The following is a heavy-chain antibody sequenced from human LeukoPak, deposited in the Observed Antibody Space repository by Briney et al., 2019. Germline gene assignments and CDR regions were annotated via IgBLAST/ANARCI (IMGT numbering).Heavy chain of an antibody. Sequence: TSETLSLTCTVSGGSISSYYWSWVRQPPGKGLEWIGYIYYSGSTNYNPSLKSRVTISVDTSKNQFSLKLSSVTAADTAVYYCARLLRRLRDDWFDPWGQGTLVTVSS. CDR1: GGSISSYY. V-gene: IGHV4-59*08. J-gene: IGHJ5*02. D-gene: IGHD4-17*01. CDR2: IYYSGST. CDR3: ARLLRRLRDDWFDP.